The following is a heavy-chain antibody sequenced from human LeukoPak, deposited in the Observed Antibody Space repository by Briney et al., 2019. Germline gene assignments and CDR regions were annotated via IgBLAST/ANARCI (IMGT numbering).Heavy chain of an antibody. V-gene: IGHV4-31*03. CDR3: ARGDIVVVPAENWFDP. CDR2: IYYSGST. CDR1: GGSISSGGYY. Sequence: SETLSLTCTVSGGSISSGGYYWSWIRQHPGKGLEWIGYIYYSGSTYYNPSLKSRVTKSVDTSKNQFSLKLSSVTAADTAVYYCARGDIVVVPAENWFDPWGQGTLVTVSS. D-gene: IGHD2-2*01. J-gene: IGHJ5*02.